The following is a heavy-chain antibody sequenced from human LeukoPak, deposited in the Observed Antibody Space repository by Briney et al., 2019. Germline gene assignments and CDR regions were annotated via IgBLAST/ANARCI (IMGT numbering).Heavy chain of an antibody. CDR1: GYTFTAYW. D-gene: IGHD3-10*01. CDR3: ARSEQVVWFGDARRPYYSGMDV. CDR2: IYPGDSDT. J-gene: IGHJ6*02. Sequence: GESLKISCKGSGYTFTAYWIGWVRQMPGKGMEWMGIIYPGDSDTRYSPSLQGQVTLSADKSISTAYLQWSSLKASDTGLYYCARSEQVVWFGDARRPYYSGMDVWGQGTTVTVSS. V-gene: IGHV5-51*01.